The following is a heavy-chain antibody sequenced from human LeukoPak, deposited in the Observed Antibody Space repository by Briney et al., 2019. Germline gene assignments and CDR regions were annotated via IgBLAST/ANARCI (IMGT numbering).Heavy chain of an antibody. V-gene: IGHV3-48*03. Sequence: GGSLRLSCAVSGFTFSRYEMSWIRQAPGKGLEWISYISPSGTTMYYVDSVKGRFIIPRDNAKDSLYLQMNSLRVEDTAVYYCARDPRGPDYWGQGTLVTVSS. CDR1: GFTFSRYE. CDR3: ARDPRGPDY. CDR2: ISPSGTTM. J-gene: IGHJ4*02.